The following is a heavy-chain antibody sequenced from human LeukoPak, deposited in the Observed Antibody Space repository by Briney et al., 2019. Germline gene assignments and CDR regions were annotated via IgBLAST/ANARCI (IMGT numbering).Heavy chain of an antibody. D-gene: IGHD1-26*01. V-gene: IGHV4-59*01. CDR1: GGSISSYY. CDR3: AATGIVGARVDY. CDR2: IYYSGST. J-gene: IGHJ4*02. Sequence: SETLSLTCTVSGGSISSYYWSWIRQPPGKGLEWIGYIYYSGSTNYNPSLKSRVTISVDTSKNQFSLKLSSVTAADTAVYYCAATGIVGARVDYWGQGTLVTVSS.